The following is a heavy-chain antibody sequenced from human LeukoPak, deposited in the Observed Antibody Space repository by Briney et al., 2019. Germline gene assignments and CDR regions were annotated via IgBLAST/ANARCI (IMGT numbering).Heavy chain of an antibody. V-gene: IGHV1-2*06. J-gene: IGHJ4*02. CDR3: ARGTAYCGGDCYFDY. CDR2: INPNSGGT. Sequence: ASVKVSCKASGYTFTGYYMHWVRQAPGQGLEWMGRINPNSGGTNYAQKFQGRVTMTRDTSISTAYMELSRLRSDDTAVYYCARGTAYCGGDCYFDYWGQGTLVTVSS. D-gene: IGHD2-21*01. CDR1: GYTFTGYY.